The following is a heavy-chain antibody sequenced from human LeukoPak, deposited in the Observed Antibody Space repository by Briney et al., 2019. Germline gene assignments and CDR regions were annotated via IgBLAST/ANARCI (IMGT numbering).Heavy chain of an antibody. CDR1: GGSISSSSYY. V-gene: IGHV4-39*07. CDR2: IYYSGST. D-gene: IGHD6-25*01. J-gene: IGHJ4*02. CDR3: AREVNSSGDFDY. Sequence: SETLSLTCTVSGGSISSSSYYWGWTRQPPGKGLEWIGSIYYSGSTYYNPPLKSRVTISVDTSKNQFSLKLSSVTAADTAVYYCAREVNSSGDFDYWGQGTLVSVSS.